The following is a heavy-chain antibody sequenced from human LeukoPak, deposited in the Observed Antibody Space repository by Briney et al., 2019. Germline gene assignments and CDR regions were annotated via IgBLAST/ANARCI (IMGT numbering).Heavy chain of an antibody. Sequence: SETLSLTCTASGGTISSNYMSWIRQPAGKGLEWIGRIYISGSTNYNSSLQSRVTMSVDTSKNQFSLKLSSVTAADTAVYYCARALNPLPGTYYFDYWGQGTLVTVSS. CDR2: IYISGST. CDR1: GGTISSNY. V-gene: IGHV4-4*07. CDR3: ARALNPLPGTYYFDY. J-gene: IGHJ4*02. D-gene: IGHD2-15*01.